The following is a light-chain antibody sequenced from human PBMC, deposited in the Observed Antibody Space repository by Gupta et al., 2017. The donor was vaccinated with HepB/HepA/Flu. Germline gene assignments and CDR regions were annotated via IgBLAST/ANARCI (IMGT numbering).Light chain of an antibody. CDR1: QSLLHSNGHNY. CDR2: LAS. V-gene: IGKV2-28*01. Sequence: DVVMNQSPVSLPFTPGEQAPISCRSSQSLLHSNGHNYFNWYLQRPGQSPQLLIYLASNRASGVPDRCIGSGAGTDFTLKINRVEAEDVGIYYCRQGIQLPITFGQGTRLEIK. CDR3: RQGIQLPIT. J-gene: IGKJ5*01.